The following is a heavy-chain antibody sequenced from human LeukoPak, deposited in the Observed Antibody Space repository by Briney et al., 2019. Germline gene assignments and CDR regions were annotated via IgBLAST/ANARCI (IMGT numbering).Heavy chain of an antibody. J-gene: IGHJ4*02. D-gene: IGHD3-9*01. CDR2: TNPNSGGT. CDR1: GYTFTGYY. Sequence: GASVKVSCKASGYTFTGYYMHWVRQAPGQGLEWMGWTNPNSGGTNYAQKFQGRVTMTRDTSISTAYMELSRLRSDDTAVYYCARMYYDILTGYFPFDYWGQGTLVTVSS. V-gene: IGHV1-2*02. CDR3: ARMYYDILTGYFPFDY.